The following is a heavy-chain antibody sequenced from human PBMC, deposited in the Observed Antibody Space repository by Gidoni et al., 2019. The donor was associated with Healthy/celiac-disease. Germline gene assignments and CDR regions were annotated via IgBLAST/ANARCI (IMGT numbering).Heavy chain of an antibody. D-gene: IGHD1-1*01. CDR3: ARSPWGEKPQLYFDY. Sequence: EVQLVESGGGLIQPGGSLRLSCAASGFTVSSNYMSWVRQAPGKGLEWVSVIYSGGSTYYADSVKGRFTISRDNSKNTLYLQMNSLRAEDTAVYYCARSPWGEKPQLYFDYWGQGTLVTVSS. CDR2: IYSGGST. V-gene: IGHV3-53*01. CDR1: GFTVSSNY. J-gene: IGHJ4*02.